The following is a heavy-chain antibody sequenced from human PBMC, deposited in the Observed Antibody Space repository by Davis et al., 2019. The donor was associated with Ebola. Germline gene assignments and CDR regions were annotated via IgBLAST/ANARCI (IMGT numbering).Heavy chain of an antibody. CDR2: ISYDGSNK. CDR3: AKDGTLAVTGGFYFDY. D-gene: IGHD6-19*01. V-gene: IGHV3-30*18. CDR1: GFTFSSYS. Sequence: GESLKISCAASGFTFSSYSMNWVRQAPGKGLEWVAVISYDGSNKYYADSVKGRFTISRDNSKNTLYLQMNSLRAEDTAVYYCAKDGTLAVTGGFYFDYWGQGTLVTVSS. J-gene: IGHJ4*02.